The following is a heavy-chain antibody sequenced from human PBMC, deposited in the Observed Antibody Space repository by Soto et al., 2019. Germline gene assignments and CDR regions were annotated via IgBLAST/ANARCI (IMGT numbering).Heavy chain of an antibody. CDR3: ARIRRYNWNDAVDYYYYGMDV. J-gene: IGHJ6*02. D-gene: IGHD1-1*01. CDR1: GGSFSGYY. CDR2: INHSGST. V-gene: IGHV4-34*01. Sequence: PSETLSLTCAVYGGSFSGYYWSWIRQPPGKGLEWIGEINHSGSTNYNPSLKSRVTISVDTSKNQFSLELSSLRSEDTAVYYCARIRRYNWNDAVDYYYYGMDVWGQGTTVTVSS.